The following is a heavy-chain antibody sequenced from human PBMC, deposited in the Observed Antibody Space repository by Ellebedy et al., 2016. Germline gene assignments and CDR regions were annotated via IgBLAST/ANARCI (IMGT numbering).Heavy chain of an antibody. V-gene: IGHV4-34*01. J-gene: IGHJ4*02. CDR2: INHSGST. CDR1: GGSFSGYY. D-gene: IGHD5-12*01. CDR3: AREVFGYSGYCIFDY. Sequence: SETLSLTCAVYGGSFSGYYWSWIRQPPGKGLEWIGEINHSGSTNYNPSLKSRVTISVDTSKNQFSLNLSSVTAADTAVYYCAREVFGYSGYCIFDYWGQGPLVTVSS.